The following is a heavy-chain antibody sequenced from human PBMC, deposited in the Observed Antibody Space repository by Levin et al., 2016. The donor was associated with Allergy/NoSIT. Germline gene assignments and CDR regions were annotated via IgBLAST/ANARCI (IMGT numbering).Heavy chain of an antibody. J-gene: IGHJ6*02. V-gene: IGHV1-58*01. CDR3: AAESDYTNMSGPKYKYFGMDV. D-gene: IGHD4-11*01. CDR2: IVVGGGHT. Sequence: SVKVSCKASGFTFSNSAVQWVRQARGQRLEWIGWIVVGGGHTDYAQKFQDRLNLTRDMSTSTAYMELSSLQSEDTAVYYCAAESDYTNMSGPKYKYFGMDVWGQGTTVTVSS. CDR1: GFTFSNSA.